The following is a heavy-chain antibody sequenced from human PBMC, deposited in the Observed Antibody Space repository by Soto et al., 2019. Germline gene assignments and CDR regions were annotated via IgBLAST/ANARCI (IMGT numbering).Heavy chain of an antibody. CDR1: GGSISSSSYY. D-gene: IGHD7-27*01. V-gene: IGHV4-39*01. CDR3: ARHPGSTAPPTGDAYYYYGMDV. Sequence: SETLSLTCTVSGGSISSSSYYWGWIRQPPGKGLEWIGSIYYSGSTYYNPSLKSRVTISVDTSKNQFSLKLSSVTAADTAVYYCARHPGSTAPPTGDAYYYYGMDVWGQGTTVTVSS. CDR2: IYYSGST. J-gene: IGHJ6*02.